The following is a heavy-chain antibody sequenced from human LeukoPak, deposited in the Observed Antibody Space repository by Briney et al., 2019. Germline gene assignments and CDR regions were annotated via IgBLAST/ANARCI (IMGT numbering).Heavy chain of an antibody. CDR2: IYHSGST. V-gene: IGHV4-30-2*01. CDR1: GGSISSGGYS. Sequence: TSETLSLTCTVSGGSISSGGYSWSWIRQPPGKGLEWIGYIYHSGSTYYNPSLKSRVTISVDRSKNQFSLKLSSVTAADTAVYYCARGAYYYDSSGYFDIWGQGTMVTVSS. CDR3: ARGAYYYDSSGYFDI. D-gene: IGHD3-22*01. J-gene: IGHJ3*02.